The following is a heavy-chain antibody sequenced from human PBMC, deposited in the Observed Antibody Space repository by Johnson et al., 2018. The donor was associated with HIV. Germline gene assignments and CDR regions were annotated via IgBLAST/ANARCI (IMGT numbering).Heavy chain of an antibody. CDR1: GFSVSASY. J-gene: IGHJ3*02. CDR2: IYRGGAT. D-gene: IGHD5-18*01. V-gene: IGHV3-66*02. Sequence: VQLVESGGGLVQPGGSLRLSCAASGFSVSASYMSWLRQAPGKALEWVSVIYRGGATYYGDSVKGRFTISRDNSKNTLYLQMNSLRAGDTAVYYCSRLPTGYSRDGFDIWGQGTMVTVSS. CDR3: SRLPTGYSRDGFDI.